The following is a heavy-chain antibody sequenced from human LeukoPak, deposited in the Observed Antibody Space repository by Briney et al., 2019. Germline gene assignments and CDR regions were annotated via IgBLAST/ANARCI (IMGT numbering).Heavy chain of an antibody. Sequence: ASVKVSCKASGDTFTSYYMHWLRQAPGQGLEWMGIINPSSGSTSYSQKFQGRFTMTTNTSTTTAYMALSSLRSEDNGVYYCARTEHGSSWHHFDYWGQGTLVNVSS. CDR1: GDTFTSYY. D-gene: IGHD6-13*01. CDR2: INPSSGST. CDR3: ARTEHGSSWHHFDY. V-gene: IGHV1-46*01. J-gene: IGHJ4*02.